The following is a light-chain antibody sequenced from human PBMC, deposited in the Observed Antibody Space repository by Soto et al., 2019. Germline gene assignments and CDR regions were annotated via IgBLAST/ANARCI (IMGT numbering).Light chain of an antibody. Sequence: QSALTQPXSXSXXXXXXVTXXCTGSSNDLGGYNYVSWYQHHPGKAPKLIIYEVRERPSGVPDRFSGSKSGNTASLTVSGLQAEDEADYYCSSYGGSDNLIFGGGTKLTVL. V-gene: IGLV2-8*01. CDR1: SNDLGGYNY. CDR2: EVR. CDR3: SSYGGSDNLI. J-gene: IGLJ2*01.